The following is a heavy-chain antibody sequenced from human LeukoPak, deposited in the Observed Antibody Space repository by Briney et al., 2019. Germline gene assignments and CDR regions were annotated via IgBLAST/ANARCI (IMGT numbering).Heavy chain of an antibody. J-gene: IGHJ4*02. D-gene: IGHD3-9*01. CDR2: ISSSSSTI. Sequence: GGSLRLSCAASGFTFSSYSMNWVRQAPGKGLEWVSYISSSSSTIYYADSVKGRLTISRDNAKNSLYLQMNSLRAEDTAVYYCARGDYDILTGPPGPYYFDYWGQGTLVTVSS. V-gene: IGHV3-48*04. CDR3: ARGDYDILTGPPGPYYFDY. CDR1: GFTFSSYS.